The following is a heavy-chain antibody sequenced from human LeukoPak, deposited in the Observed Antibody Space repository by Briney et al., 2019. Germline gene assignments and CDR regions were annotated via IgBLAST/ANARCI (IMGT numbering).Heavy chain of an antibody. CDR3: AKGDLAVAGTAYYYYYYMDV. CDR2: ISGSGGST. CDR1: GFTFSTYA. V-gene: IGHV3-23*01. J-gene: IGHJ6*03. Sequence: GGSLRLSCAASGFTFSTYAMSWVRHAPGKGLEWVSAISGSGGSTYYADSVKGRFTISRDNSKNTLYLQMNSLRAEDTAVYYCAKGDLAVAGTAYYYYYYMDVWGKGTTVTLSS. D-gene: IGHD6-19*01.